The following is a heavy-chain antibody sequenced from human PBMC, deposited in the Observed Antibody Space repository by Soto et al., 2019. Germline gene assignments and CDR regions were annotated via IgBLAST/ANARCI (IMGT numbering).Heavy chain of an antibody. V-gene: IGHV3-23*01. Sequence: EVQLLESGGGLVQPGGSLRLSCAASGFTFSSYAMSWVRQAPGKGLEWVSAISGSGGSTYYADSVKGRFTISRDNAKSSLYLQMNSLRAEDTAMYYCARVDYYDSSGYYLDYWGQGTLVTVSS. D-gene: IGHD3-22*01. CDR1: GFTFSSYA. CDR3: ARVDYYDSSGYYLDY. CDR2: ISGSGGST. J-gene: IGHJ4*02.